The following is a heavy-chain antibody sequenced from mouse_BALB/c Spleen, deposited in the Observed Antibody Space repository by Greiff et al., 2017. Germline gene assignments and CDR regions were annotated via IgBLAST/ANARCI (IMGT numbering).Heavy chain of an antibody. V-gene: IGHV5-6*01. CDR1: GFTFSSYG. CDR3: ARHDGYLAWFAY. Sequence: EVQLMESGGDLVKPGGSLKLSCAASGFTFSSYGMSWVRQTPDKRLEWVATISSGGSYTYYPDSVKGRFTISRDNAKNTLYLQMSSLKSEDTAMYYCARHDGYLAWFAYWGQGTLVTVSA. CDR2: ISSGGSYT. J-gene: IGHJ3*01. D-gene: IGHD2-3*01.